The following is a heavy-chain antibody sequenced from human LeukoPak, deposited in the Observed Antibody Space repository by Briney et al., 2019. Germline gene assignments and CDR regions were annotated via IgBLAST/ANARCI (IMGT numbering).Heavy chain of an antibody. J-gene: IGHJ4*02. V-gene: IGHV3-48*01. CDR2: ISGSSGII. CDR3: TTTAGYNYGQY. CDR1: GFTFNTYT. D-gene: IGHD5-18*01. Sequence: PGGSLRLSCAASGFTFNTYTMNWVRQAPGKGLEWVSYISGSSGIIDYADSVRGRFTISRDNAKNSLYLQMNSLRAEDTAIYYCTTTAGYNYGQYWGQGTLVTVSS.